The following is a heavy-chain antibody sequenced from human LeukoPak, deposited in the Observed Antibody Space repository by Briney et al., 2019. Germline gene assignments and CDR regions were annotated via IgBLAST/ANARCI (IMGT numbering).Heavy chain of an antibody. Sequence: PSETLSLTCAVSGGSFSGYYWTWIRQPPGKGLEWIGEINHSGSTNYNPSLKSRVTISVDTSKNQFSLKLSSVTAADTAVYYCARGPTDDYWGQGTLVTVSS. CDR3: ARGPTDDY. J-gene: IGHJ4*02. CDR1: GGSFSGYY. V-gene: IGHV4-34*01. CDR2: INHSGST.